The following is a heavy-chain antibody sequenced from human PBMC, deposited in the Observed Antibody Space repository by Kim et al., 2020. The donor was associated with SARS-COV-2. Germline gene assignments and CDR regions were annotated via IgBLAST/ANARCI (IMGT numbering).Heavy chain of an antibody. Sequence: ASVKVSCKTSGYTFTSYGMNWVRQATGQGLEWMGWINPNTGNTIYAQDFKGRVVFTLDTSINTAYLEMSTLKAEDTAVYYCARCEVSVDLVDYGYLGDGG. J-gene: IGHJ4*03. V-gene: IGHV7-4-1*02. CDR3: ARCEVSVDLVDYGYLGD. CDR2: INPNTGNT. CDR1: GYTFTSYG. D-gene: IGHD4-17*01.